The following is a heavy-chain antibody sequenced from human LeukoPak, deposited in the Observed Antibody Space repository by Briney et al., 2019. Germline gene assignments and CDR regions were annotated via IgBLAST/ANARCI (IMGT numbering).Heavy chain of an antibody. V-gene: IGHV3-30*02. CDR2: IRHDGTIK. CDR1: GFTFSIYG. D-gene: IGHD3-9*01. Sequence: PGGSLRLSCTASGFTFSIYGMYWVRQAPGKGLEWVAFIRHDGTIKYYADSVKGRFTISRDNPENTLYLQLNSLRAEDTAVYYCAKDSLTDIDYWGQGTLVTVSS. CDR3: AKDSLTDIDY. J-gene: IGHJ4*02.